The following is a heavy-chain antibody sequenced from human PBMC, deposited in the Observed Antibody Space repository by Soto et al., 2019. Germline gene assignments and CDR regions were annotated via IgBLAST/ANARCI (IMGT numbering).Heavy chain of an antibody. Sequence: GGSLRLSCAASGFTFSSYAMSWVRQAPGKGLEWVSAISGSGGSTYYADSVKGRFTISRDNSKNTLYLQMNSLRAEDTAVYYCAKGGAGSQLIYYFDYWGQGTLVTVSS. CDR2: ISGSGGST. CDR1: GFTFSSYA. V-gene: IGHV3-23*01. J-gene: IGHJ4*02. CDR3: AKGGAGSQLIYYFDY. D-gene: IGHD1-1*01.